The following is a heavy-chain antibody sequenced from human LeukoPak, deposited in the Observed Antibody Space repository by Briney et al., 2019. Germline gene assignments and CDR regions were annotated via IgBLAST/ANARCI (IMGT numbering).Heavy chain of an antibody. CDR2: ISSGSGSSI. J-gene: IGHJ4*02. CDR1: GFTFSSYA. Sequence: GGSPRLSCAASGFTFSSYAMNWVRQAPGKGLEWVSYISSGSGSSIRYAESVKGRFTIFRDNSKNSLYLQMNSLRAEDTALYYCAREDDNGDFIDCWGQGTLVTVSS. V-gene: IGHV3-48*03. D-gene: IGHD4-17*01. CDR3: AREDDNGDFIDC.